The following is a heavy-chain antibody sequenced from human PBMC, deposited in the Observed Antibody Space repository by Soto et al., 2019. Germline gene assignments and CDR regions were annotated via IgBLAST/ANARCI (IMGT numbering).Heavy chain of an antibody. Sequence: WTWIRQSPGKGLEWIGQISHTGRTNYNPSLASRVTISVDTSRKQFSLKLNSVTAADTALYYCARDDTTGLFDFWGQGTLVTVSS. D-gene: IGHD4-17*01. J-gene: IGHJ4*02. V-gene: IGHV4-59*01. CDR3: ARDDTTGLFDF. CDR2: ISHTGRT.